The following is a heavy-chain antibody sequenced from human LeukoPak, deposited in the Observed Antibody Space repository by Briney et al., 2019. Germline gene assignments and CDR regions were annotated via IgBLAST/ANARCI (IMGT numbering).Heavy chain of an antibody. D-gene: IGHD3-3*01. Sequence: GGSLRLSCVTSGFTFSSYWMSWVRQTPGKGLEWVANIDQDGSGKNYVDSVKGRLTISRDNAKNLLFLQMNSLRPENTAVYYCAGGPGFLIDCWGQGTLVTVSS. CDR3: AGGPGFLIDC. CDR2: IDQDGSGK. V-gene: IGHV3-7*01. CDR1: GFTFSSYW. J-gene: IGHJ4*02.